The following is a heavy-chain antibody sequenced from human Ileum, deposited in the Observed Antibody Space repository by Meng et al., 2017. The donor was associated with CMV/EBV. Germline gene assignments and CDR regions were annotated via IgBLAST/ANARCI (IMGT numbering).Heavy chain of an antibody. V-gene: IGHV1-69*05. CDR1: GGSFSSYA. CDR3: ARDTNNLLYNWFDP. Sequence: SGGSFSSYAISWVRQAPGQGLEWMGGIIPIFGTANYAQKFQGRVTITTDESTSTAYMELSSLRSEDTAVYYCARDTNNLLYNWFDPWGQGTLVTVSS. CDR2: IIPIFGTA. D-gene: IGHD2-8*01. J-gene: IGHJ5*02.